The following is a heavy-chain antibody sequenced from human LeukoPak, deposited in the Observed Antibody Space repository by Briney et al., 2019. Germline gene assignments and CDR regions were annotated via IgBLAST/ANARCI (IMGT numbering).Heavy chain of an antibody. CDR2: INPNSGGT. CDR1: GYTFSDYY. D-gene: IGHD2-2*01. CDR3: ASTSWYYLEY. V-gene: IGHV1-2*02. Sequence: ASVKVSFKASGYTFSDYYIHWVRQAPGQGLEWMGWINPNSGGTNYAQKFQGRVTMTRDTSISTAYMELSRLKSDDTAAYYCASTSWYYLEYWGQGTLVTVSS. J-gene: IGHJ4*02.